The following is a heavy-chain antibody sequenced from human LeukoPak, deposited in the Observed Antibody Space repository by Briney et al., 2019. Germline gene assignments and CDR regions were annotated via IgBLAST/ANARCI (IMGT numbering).Heavy chain of an antibody. CDR1: GITLGDYT. J-gene: IGHJ4*02. Sequence: GGSLRLSCTASGITLGDYTMSWVRQAPGKGLEWVGLMRSRAYGGTTEYAASVKGRFTISRDGSNSIAYLQMNNLKTEDTAVYYCSRGGSASSYASGGFDYWGQGTLVTVSS. CDR3: SRGGSASSYASGGFDY. CDR2: MRSRAYGGTT. D-gene: IGHD3-10*01. V-gene: IGHV3-49*04.